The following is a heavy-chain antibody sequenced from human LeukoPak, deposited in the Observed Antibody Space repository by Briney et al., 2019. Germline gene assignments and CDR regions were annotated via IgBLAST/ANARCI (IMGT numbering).Heavy chain of an antibody. D-gene: IGHD1-26*01. J-gene: IGHJ5*02. CDR3: ARGRVGATFAFDP. CDR1: GGTFSSYA. V-gene: IGHV1-69*05. CDR2: IIPIFGTA. Sequence: ASVKVSCKASGGTFSSYAISWVRQAPGQGLEWMGGIIPIFGTANYAQKFQGRVTITTDESTSTAYMELSSLRSEDTAVYYCARGRVGATFAFDPWGQGTLVTVST.